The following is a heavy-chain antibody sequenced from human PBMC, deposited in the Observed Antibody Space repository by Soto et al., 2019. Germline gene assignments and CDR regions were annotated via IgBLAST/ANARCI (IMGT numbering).Heavy chain of an antibody. D-gene: IGHD4-17*01. Sequence: SETLSLTCAVYGGSFSRYYWSWIRQPPGKGLEWIGYIYYSGSTNYNPSLKSRVTISVDTSKNQFSLKLSSVTAADTAVYYCARRYGPGFDYWGQGTLVTVSS. V-gene: IGHV4-59*08. CDR2: IYYSGST. CDR3: ARRYGPGFDY. CDR1: GGSFSRYY. J-gene: IGHJ4*02.